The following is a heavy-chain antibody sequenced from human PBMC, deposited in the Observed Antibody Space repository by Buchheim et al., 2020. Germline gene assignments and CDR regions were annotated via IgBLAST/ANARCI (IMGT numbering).Heavy chain of an antibody. CDR3: ATNAVAGHEGY. V-gene: IGHV3-30*04. CDR1: GFPFSIYT. CDR2: ISYDGKNK. D-gene: IGHD6-19*01. J-gene: IGHJ4*03. Sequence: VQVVESGGGVVQPGRSLRLSCGASGFPFSIYTMNWVRQAPGKGLEWVAVISYDGKNKDYAESVKGRFTLSGDNSKHTVDLEMNSLRGDDTAVYYCATNAVAGHEGYWGQGT.